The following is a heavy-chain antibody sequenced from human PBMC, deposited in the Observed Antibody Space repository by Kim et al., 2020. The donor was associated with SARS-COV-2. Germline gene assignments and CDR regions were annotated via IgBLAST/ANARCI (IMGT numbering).Heavy chain of an antibody. CDR3: ARDGYGSGSYGWFDP. CDR1: GGSITSSY. V-gene: IGHV4-59*01. J-gene: IGHJ5*02. D-gene: IGHD3-10*01. CDR2: IYDSGTT. Sequence: SETLSLTCTVSGGSITSSYWSWIRQPPGKGLEWIGHIYDSGTTNYNPSLKSRAVISDDTSKNQFSLKLTSVTPADTAVYFCARDGYGSGSYGWFDPWGQG.